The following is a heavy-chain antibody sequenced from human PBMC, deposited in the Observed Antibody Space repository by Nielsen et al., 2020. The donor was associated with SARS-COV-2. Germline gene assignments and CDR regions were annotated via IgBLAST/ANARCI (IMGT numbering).Heavy chain of an antibody. CDR2: INHSGST. J-gene: IGHJ6*02. Sequence: WIRQPPGKGLEWIGEINHSGSTNYNPSLKSRVTISVDTSKNQFSLKLSSVTAADTAVYYCARHSRGYSSGWYVGHYYYYGMDVWGQGTTVTVSS. CDR3: ARHSRGYSSGWYVGHYYYYGMDV. V-gene: IGHV4-34*01. D-gene: IGHD6-19*01.